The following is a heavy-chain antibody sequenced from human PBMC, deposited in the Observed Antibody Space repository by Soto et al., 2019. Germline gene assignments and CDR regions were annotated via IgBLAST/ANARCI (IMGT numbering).Heavy chain of an antibody. CDR2: ISAHNGNT. Sequence: QVHLVQSGAEVKKPGASVKVSCQGSGYAFTTYGITWVRQAPGQGLEGMVWISAHNGNTNYAQKLQGRVTVTRDTSTSTAYMELRCLRYDDTAVYYCARGRYGDYWGQGALVTVSS. D-gene: IGHD1-1*01. CDR1: GYAFTTYG. CDR3: ARGRYGDY. J-gene: IGHJ4*02. V-gene: IGHV1-18*01.